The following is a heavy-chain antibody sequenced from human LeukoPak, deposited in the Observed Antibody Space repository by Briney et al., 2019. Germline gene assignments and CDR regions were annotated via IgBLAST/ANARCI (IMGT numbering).Heavy chain of an antibody. D-gene: IGHD2-15*01. CDR1: GYTFTGYY. Sequence: ASVKVSCKASGYTFTGYYMHWVRQAPGQGLEWMGWINPNSGGTNYAQKFRGRVTMTRDTSISTAYMELSRLRSDDTAVYYCAEGYCSGGSCYSFDYWGQGTLVTVSS. CDR2: INPNSGGT. J-gene: IGHJ4*02. V-gene: IGHV1-2*02. CDR3: AEGYCSGGSCYSFDY.